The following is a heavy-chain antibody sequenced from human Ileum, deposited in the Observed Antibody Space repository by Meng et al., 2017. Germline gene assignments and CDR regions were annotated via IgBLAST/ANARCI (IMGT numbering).Heavy chain of an antibody. D-gene: IGHD2-15*01. CDR2: IHAGNGNR. V-gene: IGHV1-3*01. CDR3: ARDPSGGKFHYFDS. Sequence: QVQLVQSGPDVKRPGASVKVSCKASGATFTSVVIHWVRQAPGQRLEWMGWIHAGNGNRKYSQKFQGRVTFTTDTSATTAYLDLSSLRSEDTAVYYCARDPSGGKFHYFDSWGQGTLVTVSS. J-gene: IGHJ4*02. CDR1: GATFTSVV.